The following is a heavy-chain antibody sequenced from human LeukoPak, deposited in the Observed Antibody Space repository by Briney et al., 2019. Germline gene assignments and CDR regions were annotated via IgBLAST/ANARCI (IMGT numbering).Heavy chain of an antibody. Sequence: GGSLRLSCAASGFTFSSYEMNWVRQAPGKGLEWVSYISSSGSTIYYADSVKGRFTISRDNAKNSLYLQMNSLRAEDAAVYYCARFRDSSGYWRYYFDYWGQGTLVTVSS. CDR2: ISSSGSTI. D-gene: IGHD3-22*01. CDR1: GFTFSSYE. CDR3: ARFRDSSGYWRYYFDY. J-gene: IGHJ4*02. V-gene: IGHV3-48*03.